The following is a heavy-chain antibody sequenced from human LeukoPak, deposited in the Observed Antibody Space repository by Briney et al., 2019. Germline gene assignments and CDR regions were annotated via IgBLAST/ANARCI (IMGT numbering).Heavy chain of an antibody. CDR1: GGSISSGGYS. D-gene: IGHD3-10*01. V-gene: IGHV4-30-2*01. J-gene: IGHJ5*02. CDR2: IYHSGST. CDR3: ARVYGSGSFYNWFDP. Sequence: PSQTLSLTCTVSGGSISSGGYSWSWIRQPPGKGLEWIGYIYHSGSTYYNPSLKSRVTISVDRSKNQFSLKLSSVTAADTAVYYCARVYGSGSFYNWFDPWGQGTLVTVSS.